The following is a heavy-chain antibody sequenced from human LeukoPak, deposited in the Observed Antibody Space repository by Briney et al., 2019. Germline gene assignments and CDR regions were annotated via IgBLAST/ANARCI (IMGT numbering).Heavy chain of an antibody. CDR3: ARGRLVYDFWSGYYWFDP. Sequence: ASVKVSCKASGYTFTGYYMHWVRQAPGQGLEWMGWINPNSGGTNYAQKFQGRVTMTRDTSISTAYMELSRLRSDNTAVYYCARGRLVYDFWSGYYWFDPWGQGTLVIVSS. V-gene: IGHV1-2*02. CDR2: INPNSGGT. D-gene: IGHD3-3*01. J-gene: IGHJ5*02. CDR1: GYTFTGYY.